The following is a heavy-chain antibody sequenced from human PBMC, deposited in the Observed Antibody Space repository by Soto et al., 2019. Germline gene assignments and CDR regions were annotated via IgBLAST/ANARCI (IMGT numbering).Heavy chain of an antibody. Sequence: SETLSLTCTVSGGSISSGGYYWSWIRQHPGKGLEWIGYIYYSGSTYYNPFLKSRVTISVDTSKNQFSLKLSSVTAADTAVYYCARAPYYYDSRGFVGFDYWGQGTLVTVSS. V-gene: IGHV4-31*03. CDR3: ARAPYYYDSRGFVGFDY. J-gene: IGHJ4*02. D-gene: IGHD3-22*01. CDR2: IYYSGST. CDR1: GGSISSGGYY.